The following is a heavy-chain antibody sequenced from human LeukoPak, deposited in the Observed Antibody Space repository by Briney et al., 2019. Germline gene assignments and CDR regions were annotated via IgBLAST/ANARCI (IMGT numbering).Heavy chain of an antibody. D-gene: IGHD2-8*02. V-gene: IGHV3-74*01. CDR2: IDSDGSGT. J-gene: IGHJ4*02. CDR3: AKARGGTVHDPADY. CDR1: GFTFSSYW. Sequence: GGSLRVSCAASGFTFSSYWMHWVRQVPGKGLVWVSRIDSDGSGTTYADSVKGRFIISRDDSMNTLYLQMNSLRVEDTAVYYCAKARGGTVHDPADYWGQGTLVTVSS.